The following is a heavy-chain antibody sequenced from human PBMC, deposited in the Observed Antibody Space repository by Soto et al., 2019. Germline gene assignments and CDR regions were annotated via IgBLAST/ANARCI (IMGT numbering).Heavy chain of an antibody. V-gene: IGHV3-30*18. Sequence: QVQLVESGGGVVQPGRSLRLSCAASGFTFSSYGMHWVRQAPGKGLEWVAVISYDGSKKYYADSVKGRFTTSRDNSKNTQYLQMNSLRAEDTAVYYCAKMDGDYYFYGMDVW. CDR1: GFTFSSYG. J-gene: IGHJ6*01. CDR3: AKMDGDYYFYGMDV. CDR2: ISYDGSKK. D-gene: IGHD3-10*01.